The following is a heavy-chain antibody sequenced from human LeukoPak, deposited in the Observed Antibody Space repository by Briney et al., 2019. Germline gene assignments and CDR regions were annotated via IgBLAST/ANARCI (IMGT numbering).Heavy chain of an antibody. D-gene: IGHD6-6*01. J-gene: IGHJ4*02. CDR2: MNPNRGNT. CDR3: ARGGSAFAARRKYFDY. Sequence: AGVKVSRMPCLYTFTSYVINWVRPATRQGGEGMGWMNPNRGNTDYTQKPQGRGTMTRTDTMSTAYLALRSRRSEDTAVYYCARGGSAFAARRKYFDYWGQGTLVTVSS. CDR1: LYTFTSYV. V-gene: IGHV1-8*01.